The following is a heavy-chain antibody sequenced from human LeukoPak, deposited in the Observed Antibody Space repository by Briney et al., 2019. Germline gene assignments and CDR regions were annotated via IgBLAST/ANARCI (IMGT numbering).Heavy chain of an antibody. J-gene: IGHJ5*02. CDR3: AREDRGLWELNWFDP. Sequence: PGGSLRLSCAASGYTFSNAWMSWVRQAPGKGLEWVGRIKSKTDGGTTEYAAPVEGRFTISRDDSKNTLYLQMNSLKTEDTAVYYCAREDRGLWELNWFDPWGQGTLVTVSS. CDR2: IKSKTDGGTT. D-gene: IGHD1-26*01. V-gene: IGHV3-15*01. CDR1: GYTFSNAW.